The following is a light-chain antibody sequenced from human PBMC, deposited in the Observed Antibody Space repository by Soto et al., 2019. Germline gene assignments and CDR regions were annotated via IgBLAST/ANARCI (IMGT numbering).Light chain of an antibody. V-gene: IGLV2-23*02. CDR3: CSYAGSNTFVL. CDR2: EVN. CDR1: SSDVGTYNL. J-gene: IGLJ2*01. Sequence: QSALTQPASVSASPGQAVTISCTGTSSDVGTYNLVSWYQQHPGKAPKFIIFEVNKRPSGVSNRFSGSKSGNTASLTISGLQAEDEADYYCCSYAGSNTFVLFGGGTELTVL.